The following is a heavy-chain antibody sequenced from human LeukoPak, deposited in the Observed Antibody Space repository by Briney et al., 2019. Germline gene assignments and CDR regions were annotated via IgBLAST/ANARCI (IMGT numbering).Heavy chain of an antibody. J-gene: IGHJ4*02. Sequence: GGSLRLSCAASGFTFSSYGMHWVRQAPGKGLEWVAIIGQDGREKLYVDSVKGRFTISRDNAKSSLYLQINSLRAEDTAVYYCVGGIGWQPDYWGQGTLVTVSS. CDR3: VGGIGWQPDY. CDR1: GFTFSSYG. CDR2: IGQDGREK. D-gene: IGHD6-19*01. V-gene: IGHV3-7*03.